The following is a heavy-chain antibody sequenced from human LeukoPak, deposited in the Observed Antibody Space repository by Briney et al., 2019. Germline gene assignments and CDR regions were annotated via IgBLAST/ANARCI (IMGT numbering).Heavy chain of an antibody. Sequence: SETLSLTCTVSGGSISSYYWSWIRQPPGKGLEWIGYIYTSGSTNYNPSLKSRVTISVDTSKNQFSLKLSSVTAADTAVYYCARYPPIAAAGQTFDYWGQGTLVTVSS. V-gene: IGHV4-4*09. CDR3: ARYPPIAAAGQTFDY. J-gene: IGHJ4*02. D-gene: IGHD6-13*01. CDR2: IYTSGST. CDR1: GGSISSYY.